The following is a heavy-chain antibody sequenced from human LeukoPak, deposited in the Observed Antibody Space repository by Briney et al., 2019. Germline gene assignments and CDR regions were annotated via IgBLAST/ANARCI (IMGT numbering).Heavy chain of an antibody. V-gene: IGHV3-23*01. D-gene: IGHD6-19*01. CDR1: GFTFNTYA. CDR3: AKTTVGYSSGRYPGWPADC. J-gene: IGHJ4*02. Sequence: GGSLRLSCEASGFTFNTYAIYWVPQAPGKVLESVSGICGSGGCTYYADSVKGRYTISRDNSKNTVYLQMNSLTADDTAVYYCAKTTVGYSSGRYPGWPADCWGQGTLVTVSS. CDR2: ICGSGGCT.